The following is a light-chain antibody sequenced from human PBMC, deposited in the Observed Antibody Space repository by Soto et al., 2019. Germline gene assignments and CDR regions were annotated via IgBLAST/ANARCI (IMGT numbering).Light chain of an antibody. J-gene: IGKJ5*01. CDR2: GAS. Sequence: EIVMTQSPATLSVSPGERATLSCRASQSVSSNLAWYQQKPRQAPRLLIYGASTRATGNPARFSGSGSGKAFTLTISSLQFEDFAVYYCQQYNNWPPITFGQGTRLEIK. CDR1: QSVSSN. CDR3: QQYNNWPPIT. V-gene: IGKV3-15*01.